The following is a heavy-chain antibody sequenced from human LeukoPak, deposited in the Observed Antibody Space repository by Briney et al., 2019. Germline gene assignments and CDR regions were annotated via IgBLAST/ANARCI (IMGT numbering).Heavy chain of an antibody. V-gene: IGHV3-30*01. CDR2: ISYDGSNK. CDR3: ASSGVRWELPAAMMGWFDP. CDR1: EFTFSSYA. J-gene: IGHJ5*02. Sequence: GGSLRLSCAASEFTFSSYAMHWVRQAPGKGLEWVAVISYDGSNKYYADSVKGRFTISRDNSKNTLYLQMNSLRAEDTAVYYCASSGVRWELPAAMMGWFDPWGQGTLVTVSS. D-gene: IGHD2-2*01.